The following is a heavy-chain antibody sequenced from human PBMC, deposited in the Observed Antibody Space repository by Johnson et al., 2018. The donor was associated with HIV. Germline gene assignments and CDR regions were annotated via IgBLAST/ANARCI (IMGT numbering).Heavy chain of an antibody. D-gene: IGHD3-10*01. CDR2: IQYDGSNK. V-gene: IGHV3-30*02. J-gene: IGHJ3*02. CDR3: AKPRSLWLEGAFDI. CDR1: GFTFSSYA. Sequence: QVQLVESGGGLVQPGRSLRLSCAASGFTFSSYAMSWVRQAPGKGLEWVALIQYDGSNKYYADSVKGRFTISRDNSKNTQYLQMNSLGAEDTAVYYCAKPRSLWLEGAFDIWGQGTMVTVSS.